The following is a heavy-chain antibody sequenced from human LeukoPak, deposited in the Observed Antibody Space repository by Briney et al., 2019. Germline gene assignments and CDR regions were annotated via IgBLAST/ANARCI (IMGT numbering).Heavy chain of an antibody. J-gene: IGHJ6*02. CDR2: ISSGGNYI. V-gene: IGHV3-21*01. D-gene: IGHD6-13*01. CDR1: GLTFSSYA. CDR3: ARDQGAPATGTNSHYYGMDV. Sequence: GGSLRLSCAASGLTFSSYAMNWVRQAPGKGLEWVSSISSGGNYIYYADSVEGRCTVSRDNAKNSLYLQMNSLRAEDTAVYYCARDQGAPATGTNSHYYGMDVWGQGTTVTVSS.